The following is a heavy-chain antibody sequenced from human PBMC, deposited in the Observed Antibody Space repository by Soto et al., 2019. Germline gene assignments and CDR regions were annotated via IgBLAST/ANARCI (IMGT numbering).Heavy chain of an antibody. D-gene: IGHD3-10*01. CDR3: VKNSGWFNT. CDR2: ILDTGTTV. J-gene: IGHJ5*02. V-gene: IGHV3-23*01. CDR1: GFSFSSTD. Sequence: GGSLRLSCAASGFSFSSTDMSWVRQAPGKGLEWVSTILDTGTTVFYADSVKGRFTVSRDNSHNTLSVQMNNLRADDTAVYYCVKNSGWFNTWGQGTLVTVSS.